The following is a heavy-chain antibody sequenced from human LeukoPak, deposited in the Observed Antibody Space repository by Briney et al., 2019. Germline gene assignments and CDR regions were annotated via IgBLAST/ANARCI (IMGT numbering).Heavy chain of an antibody. Sequence: GGSLRLSCAASGFTFSRYWMHWVRQDPGKGLLWVSRIDTYGTGTTYADSVKGRFTISRDNSKNTLYLQMNSLRAEDTAVYYCAKEVFGGSYGDYEVLPDYWGQGTLVTVSS. CDR1: GFTFSRYW. D-gene: IGHD4-17*01. J-gene: IGHJ4*02. V-gene: IGHV3-74*01. CDR2: IDTYGTGT. CDR3: AKEVFGGSYGDYEVLPDY.